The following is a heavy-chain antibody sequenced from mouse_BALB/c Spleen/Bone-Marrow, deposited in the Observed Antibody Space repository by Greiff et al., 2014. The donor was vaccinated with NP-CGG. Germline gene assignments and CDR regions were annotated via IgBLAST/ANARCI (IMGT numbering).Heavy chain of an antibody. CDR2: IDPANGNT. V-gene: IGHV14-3*02. CDR3: ARYGNYCYAMDY. CDR1: GFNIKDTY. Sequence: VQLQQSGAELVKPGASVKLSCTASGFNIKDTYMHWVKQRPEQGLEWIGRIDPANGNTKYDPKFQGKATITADTSSNTTYLQLSSLTSEDTAVYYCARYGNYCYAMDYWGQGTSVTVSS. D-gene: IGHD2-1*01. J-gene: IGHJ4*01.